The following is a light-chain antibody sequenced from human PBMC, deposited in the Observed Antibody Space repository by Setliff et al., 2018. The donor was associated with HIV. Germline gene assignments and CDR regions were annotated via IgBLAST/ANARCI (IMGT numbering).Light chain of an antibody. Sequence: EIVLTQSPATLSLSPGERATHSCRASQSVSSYLAWYQQKPGQAPRLLIYDASNRATGVPARFSGSGSGTDFTLTISSLEPEDFAVYHCQQRSNWPPLTFGGGTKVDIK. J-gene: IGKJ4*01. CDR1: QSVSSY. V-gene: IGKV3-11*01. CDR2: DAS. CDR3: QQRSNWPPLT.